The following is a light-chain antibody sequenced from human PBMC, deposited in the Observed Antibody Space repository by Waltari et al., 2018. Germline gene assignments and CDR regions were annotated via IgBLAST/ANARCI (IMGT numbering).Light chain of an antibody. J-gene: IGKJ2*01. CDR1: QGVSSN. CDR2: GAS. CDR3: QQYNSWPPYT. Sequence: EIVMTQSPATLSVSPGERATLSCRASQGVSSNLAWYQQTPGQAPRLLIYGASSRATGIPGRFSGSGSGTDFTLTISSLQSEDFAVYYCQQYNSWPPYTFGQGTKLQIK. V-gene: IGKV3-15*01.